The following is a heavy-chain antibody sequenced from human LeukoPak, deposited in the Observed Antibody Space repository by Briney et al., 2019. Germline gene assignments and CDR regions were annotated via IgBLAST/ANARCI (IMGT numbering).Heavy chain of an antibody. CDR2: IWYDGSNK. V-gene: IGHV3-33*01. D-gene: IGHD5-12*01. Sequence: GGSLRLSCAASGFTFSSYGMHWVRQAPGKGLEWVAVIWYDGSNKYYADSVKGRFTISRDNSKNTLYLQMNSLRAEDTAVYYCARDRVWWLRSYYYYGMDVWGQGTTVTVSS. CDR3: ARDRVWWLRSYYYYGMDV. CDR1: GFTFSSYG. J-gene: IGHJ6*02.